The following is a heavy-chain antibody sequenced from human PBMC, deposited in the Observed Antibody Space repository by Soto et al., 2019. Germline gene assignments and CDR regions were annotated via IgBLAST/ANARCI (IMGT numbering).Heavy chain of an antibody. CDR2: IGTAGDT. Sequence: GGSLRLSCAASGFTFSSYDMHWVRQATGKGLEWVSAIGTAGDTYYPGSVKGRFTISRENAKNSLYLQMNSLRAEDTAVYYCARGVRVGIDYYYYGMDVWGQGTTVTVSS. J-gene: IGHJ6*02. CDR1: GFTFSSYD. V-gene: IGHV3-13*01. D-gene: IGHD2-8*02. CDR3: ARGVRVGIDYYYYGMDV.